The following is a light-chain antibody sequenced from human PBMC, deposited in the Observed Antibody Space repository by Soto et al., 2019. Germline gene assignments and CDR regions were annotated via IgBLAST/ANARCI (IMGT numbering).Light chain of an antibody. J-gene: IGKJ1*01. Sequence: DIQMTQSPSTLSASVGDRVTITCRASRSMNDWLAWFQQKPGKAPKVLIYDASSLQSGVPSRFSGSGSGTEFTLTIDGLQPDDVATYYCLRYNAFSQTFGQGTKVEL. CDR2: DAS. CDR1: RSMNDW. V-gene: IGKV1-5*01. CDR3: LRYNAFSQT.